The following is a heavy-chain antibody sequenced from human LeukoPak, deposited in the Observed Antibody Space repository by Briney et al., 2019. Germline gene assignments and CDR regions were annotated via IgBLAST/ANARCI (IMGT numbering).Heavy chain of an antibody. D-gene: IGHD3-10*01. V-gene: IGHV1-24*01. J-gene: IGHJ4*02. CDR1: GYTLTELS. Sequence: TSVKVSCKVSGYTLTELSMHWVRQAPGKGLEWMGGFDPEDGETIYAQKFQGRVTMTEDTSTDTAYMELSSLRSEDTAVYYCATHLNYYYGSGMSYWGQGTLVTVSS. CDR2: FDPEDGET. CDR3: ATHLNYYYGSGMSY.